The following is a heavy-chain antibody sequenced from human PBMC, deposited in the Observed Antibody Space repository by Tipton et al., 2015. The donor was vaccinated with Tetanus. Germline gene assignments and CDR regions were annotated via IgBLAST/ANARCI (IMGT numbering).Heavy chain of an antibody. CDR1: GASISSSDYY. Sequence: TLSLTCTVSGASISSSDYYWGWIRQPPGKGLEWIGSVYYDGSAYRNPSLESRLTISVDTSKNQFSLKLNSVSAADTAVYYCATSYSNYGCDYWGQGTLVTVSS. CDR3: ATSYSNYGCDY. J-gene: IGHJ4*02. D-gene: IGHD4-11*01. V-gene: IGHV4-39*01. CDR2: VYYDGSA.